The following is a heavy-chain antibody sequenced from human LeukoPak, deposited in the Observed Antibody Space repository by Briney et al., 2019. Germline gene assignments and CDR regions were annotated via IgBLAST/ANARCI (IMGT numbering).Heavy chain of an antibody. J-gene: IGHJ4*02. Sequence: PGGSLRLSCAASGFTFSNYAMTWLRQAPGKGLEWVSAVSGGGASTYYADSVKGRFTISRDNAKNTLYLQMTNLRAEDTAVYFCASITDGYYEVSPGYWGQGTLVTVSS. V-gene: IGHV3-23*01. CDR1: GFTFSNYA. CDR2: VSGGGAST. CDR3: ASITDGYYEVSPGY. D-gene: IGHD4-17*01.